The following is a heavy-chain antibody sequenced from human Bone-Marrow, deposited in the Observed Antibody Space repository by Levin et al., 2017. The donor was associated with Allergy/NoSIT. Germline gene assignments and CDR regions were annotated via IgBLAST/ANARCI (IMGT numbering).Heavy chain of an antibody. CDR2: IYPGDSDT. V-gene: IGHV5-51*01. Sequence: GESLKISCKGSGYSFTRYWIGWVRQMPGKGLEWMGIIYPGDSDTRYSPSFQGQVSISADKSISTAYLQWSSLKASDSAIYYCARGIGSSWSTFDFWGQGTLVTVSS. J-gene: IGHJ4*02. CDR3: ARGIGSSWSTFDF. CDR1: GYSFTRYW. D-gene: IGHD6-13*01.